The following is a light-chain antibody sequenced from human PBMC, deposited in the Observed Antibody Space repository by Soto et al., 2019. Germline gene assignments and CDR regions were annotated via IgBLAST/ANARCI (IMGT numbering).Light chain of an antibody. CDR1: QSVSSY. V-gene: IGKV3-11*01. CDR2: DSS. Sequence: VWTQFPATLSLSPGDGATLSCRASQSVSSYLAWYQQKRGQAPRLLIYDSSNRATGIPARFSGSGSGTDFSLIISSLEPEDFAVYYCQQRSVWPLTFGGGTKVDIK. J-gene: IGKJ4*01. CDR3: QQRSVWPLT.